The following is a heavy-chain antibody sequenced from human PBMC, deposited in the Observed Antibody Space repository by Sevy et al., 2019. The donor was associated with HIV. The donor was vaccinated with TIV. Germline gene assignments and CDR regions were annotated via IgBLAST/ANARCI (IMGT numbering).Heavy chain of an antibody. D-gene: IGHD4-17*01. V-gene: IGHV3-30*18. Sequence: GGSLRLSCVASGFRFSGEPMNWVRQAPGKGLEWVAVISHDGGTQYYADSVKGRFTVSRDNSKYTAYLEMDSLSTEDTAVYFCAKDLFGDYCLCSVDYWGQGALVTVSS. CDR2: ISHDGGTQ. CDR1: GFRFSGEP. CDR3: AKDLFGDYCLCSVDY. J-gene: IGHJ4*02.